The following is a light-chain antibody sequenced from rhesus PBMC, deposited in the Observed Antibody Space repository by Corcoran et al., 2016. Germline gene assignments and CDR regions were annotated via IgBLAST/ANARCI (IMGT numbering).Light chain of an antibody. V-gene: IGKV1-66*01. Sequence: DIQMTQSPSSLSASVGDRVTITCRASQGINHSLSWYQQKPGKAPKPLISYASTLEAGVPSRFSGSGAGTDYILTISSLQPEDIATYYCQQYNDSPPTFGGGTKVEIK. CDR3: QQYNDSPPT. CDR2: YAS. J-gene: IGKJ4*01. CDR1: QGINHS.